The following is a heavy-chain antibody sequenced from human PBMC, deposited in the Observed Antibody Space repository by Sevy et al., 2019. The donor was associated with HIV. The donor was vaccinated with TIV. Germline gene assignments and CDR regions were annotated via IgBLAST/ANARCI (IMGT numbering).Heavy chain of an antibody. J-gene: IGHJ6*02. V-gene: IGHV3-9*01. Sequence: GGSLRLSCAASGLKFNDFAMHWVRQAPGKGLEWVSRISWNSGNIDYEDSVKGRFTISRDNAKNSLYLQMNSLRTEDTALYYCAKDIGCGWGQGCYYSSMDVWGQGTTVTVSS. D-gene: IGHD2-21*01. CDR1: GLKFNDFA. CDR3: AKDIGCGWGQGCYYSSMDV. CDR2: ISWNSGNI.